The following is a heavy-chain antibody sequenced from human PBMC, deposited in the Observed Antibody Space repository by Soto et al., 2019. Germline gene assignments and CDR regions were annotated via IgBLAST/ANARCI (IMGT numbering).Heavy chain of an antibody. Sequence: ASVKVCCKASCYTFTSYGISWVRQAPGQGLEWMGWISAYNGNTNYAQKLQGRVTMTTDTSTSTAYMELRSLRSDDTAVYYCARDCSGGSCYLGGLYNRFAPWGQGTLVTVSS. CDR3: ARDCSGGSCYLGGLYNRFAP. V-gene: IGHV1-18*04. CDR1: CYTFTSYG. J-gene: IGHJ5*02. D-gene: IGHD2-15*01. CDR2: ISAYNGNT.